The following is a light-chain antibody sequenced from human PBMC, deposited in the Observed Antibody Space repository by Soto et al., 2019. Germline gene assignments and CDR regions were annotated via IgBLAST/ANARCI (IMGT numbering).Light chain of an antibody. V-gene: IGLV2-14*01. CDR2: GVS. CDR3: CSYTSLSSVV. J-gene: IGLJ2*01. Sequence: QSALTHAASVSGYPGQSITISCTGTSSDVGGYNHVSWYQHPPGRAPKLILFGVSDRPSGVSHRFSGSKSGNTASLTISGLQAEDEADYYCCSYTSLSSVVFGGGTKLTVL. CDR1: SSDVGGYNH.